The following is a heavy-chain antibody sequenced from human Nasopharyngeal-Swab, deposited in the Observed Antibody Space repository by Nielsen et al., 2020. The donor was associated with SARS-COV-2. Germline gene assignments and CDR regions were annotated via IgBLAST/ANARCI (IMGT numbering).Heavy chain of an antibody. D-gene: IGHD2-15*01. J-gene: IGHJ6*03. CDR1: GYSFTSYW. V-gene: IGHV5-10-1*01. CDR2: IDPSDSYT. Sequence: GESLKISCKGSGYSFTSYWISWVRQMPGKGLEWMVRIDPSDSYTNYSPSFQGHVTISADKSISTAYLQWSSLKASDTAMYYCARRAYCSGGSCYSPYYYYMDVWGKGTTVTVSS. CDR3: ARRAYCSGGSCYSPYYYYMDV.